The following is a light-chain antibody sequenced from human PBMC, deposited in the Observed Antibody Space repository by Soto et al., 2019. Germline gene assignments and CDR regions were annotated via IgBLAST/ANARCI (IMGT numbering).Light chain of an antibody. CDR2: KAS. CDR1: QTISSW. V-gene: IGKV1-5*03. CDR3: QHYNSYSEA. J-gene: IGKJ1*01. Sequence: DIQMTQSPSNLSGSVGDRVTITCRASQTISSWLAWYQQKPGKAPKLLIYKASTLKSGVPSRFSGSGSGTEFTLTISSLQPDDFATYYCQHYNSYSEAFGQGTKVEL.